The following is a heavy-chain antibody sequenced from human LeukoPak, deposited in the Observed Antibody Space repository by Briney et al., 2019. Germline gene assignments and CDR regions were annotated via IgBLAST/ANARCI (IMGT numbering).Heavy chain of an antibody. Sequence: SETLSLTCAVYSGSFSGYYWSWIRQPPGKGLEWIGEINHSGSTNYNPSLKSRVTISVDTSKNQFSLKLSSVTAADTAVYYCARGPAGVGYCSSTSCYTASSYYYGMDVWGQGTTVTVSS. CDR3: ARGPAGVGYCSSTSCYTASSYYYGMDV. V-gene: IGHV4-34*01. CDR1: SGSFSGYY. D-gene: IGHD2-2*02. J-gene: IGHJ6*02. CDR2: INHSGST.